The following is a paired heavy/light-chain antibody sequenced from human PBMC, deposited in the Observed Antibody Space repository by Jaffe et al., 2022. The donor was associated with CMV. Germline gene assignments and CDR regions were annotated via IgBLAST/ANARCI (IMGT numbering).Light chain of an antibody. CDR2: GTS. CDR3: QHYGTSWT. Sequence: EIVLTQSPGTLSLSPGERATLSCRASQSISSNFLAWHQQKPGQAPRLLIYGTSSRDTGIPDRFSGSGSGTDFTLTITRLEPEDFAFYYCQHYGTSWTFGQGTKVEIK. V-gene: IGKV3-20*01. CDR1: QSISSNF. J-gene: IGKJ1*01.
Heavy chain of an antibody. J-gene: IGHJ4*02. CDR1: GFTFSTYR. CDR2: ISRSSTSI. Sequence: EVQLVESGGGLVKPGGSLRLSCVASGFTFSTYRMNWVRQAPGKGLEWVSSISRSSTSIDYADSVRGRFTISRDNAKNTLYLEMYSLRAEDTAVYYCARDKLANDFWSGCIGSWGQGSLVIVSS. D-gene: IGHD3-3*01. CDR3: ARDKLANDFWSGCIGS. V-gene: IGHV3-21*01.